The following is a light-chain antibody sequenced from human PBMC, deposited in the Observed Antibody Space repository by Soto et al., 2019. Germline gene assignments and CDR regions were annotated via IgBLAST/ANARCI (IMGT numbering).Light chain of an antibody. Sequence: EIVLTQSPATLSLSPGERATLSCRASQSVSSYLAWYQQKPGQAPRLLIYDASNRATGIPARFSVSGSGTDFTLTISSLEPEDFAVYYCQQRSNCTPLRTFGGGTKVEIK. V-gene: IGKV3-11*01. CDR3: QQRSNCTPLRT. J-gene: IGKJ4*01. CDR2: DAS. CDR1: QSVSSY.